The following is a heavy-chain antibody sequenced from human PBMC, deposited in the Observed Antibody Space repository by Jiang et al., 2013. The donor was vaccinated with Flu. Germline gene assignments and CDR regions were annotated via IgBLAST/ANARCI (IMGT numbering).Heavy chain of an antibody. CDR1: TDSMTTYG. CDR3: GAYGDYKGNH. CDR2: TYYSGSH. D-gene: IGHD4-17*01. Sequence: LLKPSETLSLTCTVSTDSMTTYGWSWIRQPPGKGLEWIGYTYYSGSHNYSPSFKSRVTMSVDMSKKQFSLNMSSVTAADTAVYYCGAYGDYKGNHWGQGILVTVSS. J-gene: IGHJ5*02. V-gene: IGHV4-59*08.